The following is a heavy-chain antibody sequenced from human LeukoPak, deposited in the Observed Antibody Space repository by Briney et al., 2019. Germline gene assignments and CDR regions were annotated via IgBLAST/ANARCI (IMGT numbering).Heavy chain of an antibody. Sequence: PETLSLTCTVSSGFVSSYYWSWIRQPAGKGLEWIGRIYSSGSTTYNPSLKSRVTMSVDTSKSQFSLKLNSVTAADTAVYYCARDSGFFASWGQGTLVTVSA. CDR1: SGFVSSYY. D-gene: IGHD3-10*01. CDR3: ARDSGFFAS. J-gene: IGHJ4*02. V-gene: IGHV4-4*07. CDR2: IYSSGST.